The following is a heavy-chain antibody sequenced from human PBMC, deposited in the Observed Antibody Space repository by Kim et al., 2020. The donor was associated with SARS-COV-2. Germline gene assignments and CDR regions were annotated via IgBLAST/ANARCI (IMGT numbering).Heavy chain of an antibody. CDR1: GGSISSYY. CDR3: ARDRRKKSSSWYWGNWFDP. D-gene: IGHD6-13*01. Sequence: SETLSLTCTVSGGSISSYYWSWIRQPPGKGLEWIGYIYYSGSTNYNPSLKSRVTISVDTSKNQFSLKLSSVTAADTAVYYCARDRRKKSSSWYWGNWFDPWGQGTLVTVSS. CDR2: IYYSGST. J-gene: IGHJ5*02. V-gene: IGHV4-59*13.